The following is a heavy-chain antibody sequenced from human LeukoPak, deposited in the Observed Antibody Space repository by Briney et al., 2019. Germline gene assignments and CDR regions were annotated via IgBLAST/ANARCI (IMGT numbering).Heavy chain of an antibody. V-gene: IGHV4-38-2*02. D-gene: IGHD3-10*01. J-gene: IGHJ4*02. CDR2: IYHSGST. Sequence: SETLSLTCTVSGYSISSGYYWGWIRQPPGKGLEWIGSIYHSGSTYYNPSLKSRVTISVDTSKNQFSLKLSSVTAADTAVYYCAKGGSRYYYGSGSYYKYNFPHGQEPFDYWGQGTLVTVSS. CDR1: GYSISSGYY. CDR3: AKGGSRYYYGSGSYYKYNFPHGQEPFDY.